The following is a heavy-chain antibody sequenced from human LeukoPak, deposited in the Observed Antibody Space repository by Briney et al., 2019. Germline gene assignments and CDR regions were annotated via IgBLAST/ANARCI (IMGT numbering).Heavy chain of an antibody. CDR1: GYTCTSYA. Sequence: ASVKVSCKASGYTCTSYAMHWVRQAPGQRLEWMGWSNAGNDNTKYPQKFHGRVTITTDTPATTDYMELSSLRSEDTAVYYCARDDGEVGDIVVVPAAPGDYWGQGTLVTVSS. CDR2: SNAGNDNT. CDR3: ARDDGEVGDIVVVPAAPGDY. V-gene: IGHV1-3*01. J-gene: IGHJ4*02. D-gene: IGHD2-2*01.